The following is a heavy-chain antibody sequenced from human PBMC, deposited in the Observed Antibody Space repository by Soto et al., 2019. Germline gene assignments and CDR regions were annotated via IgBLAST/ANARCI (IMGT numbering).Heavy chain of an antibody. CDR1: GYSFTSYY. CDR2: LNPVGGGA. D-gene: IGHD3-10*01. J-gene: IGHJ4*02. Sequence: QVQLVQSGAEVKKPGASVKVSCKASGYSFTSYYLHWVRQAPGQGLECVGVLNPVGGGATYAQKFQGRVKMTRDTSTPTVYMKLSSPRSEDTAMYYCARGYGRQPREYWGQGTLVTVSS. CDR3: ARGYGRQPREY. V-gene: IGHV1-46*01.